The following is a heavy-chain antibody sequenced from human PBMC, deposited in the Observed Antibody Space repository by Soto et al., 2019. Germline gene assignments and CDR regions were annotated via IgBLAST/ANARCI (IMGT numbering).Heavy chain of an antibody. J-gene: IGHJ4*02. CDR1: RFTFSTYE. CDR3: VRYCSTTLCNGVATRTFDY. CDR2: ISSSGYTV. Sequence: GGSLRLSCAASRFTFSTYEMNWVRQAPGKGLEWVSYISSSGYTVYYADSVKGRFTISRDNTRDSLYLQMNSLRDEDTALYYCVRYCSTTLCNGVATRTFDYWGQGTLVTVSS. V-gene: IGHV3-48*03. D-gene: IGHD2-2*01.